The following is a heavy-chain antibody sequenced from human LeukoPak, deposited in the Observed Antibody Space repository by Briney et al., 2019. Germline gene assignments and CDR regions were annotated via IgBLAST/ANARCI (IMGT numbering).Heavy chain of an antibody. CDR3: ARAELGIFDY. CDR2: IYYSGST. CDR1: GGSISSGGYY. Sequence: SETLPLTCTVSGGSISSGGYYWSRIRQHPGKGLEWIGYIYYSGSTYYNPSLKSRVTISVDTSKNQFSLKLSSVTAADTAVYYCARAELGIFDYWGQGTLVTVSS. V-gene: IGHV4-31*03. D-gene: IGHD7-27*01. J-gene: IGHJ4*02.